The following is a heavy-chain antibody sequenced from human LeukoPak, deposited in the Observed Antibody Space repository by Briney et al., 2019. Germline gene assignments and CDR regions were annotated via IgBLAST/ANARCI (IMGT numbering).Heavy chain of an antibody. V-gene: IGHV4-59*01. CDR1: GGSISHYY. CDR2: IYYSGST. CDR3: ARIGHEDYYFDY. Sequence: PSETLSLTCTVSGGSISHYYWSWIRQPPGKGLEWIGYIYYSGSTNYNPSLKSRVTISVDTSKNQFSLKLSSVTAADTAVYYCARIGHEDYYFDYWGQGTLVTVSS. J-gene: IGHJ4*02.